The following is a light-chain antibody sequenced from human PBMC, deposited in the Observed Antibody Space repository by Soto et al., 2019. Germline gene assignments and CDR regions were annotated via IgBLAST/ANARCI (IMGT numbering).Light chain of an antibody. CDR1: RSDVGGYNY. V-gene: IGLV2-8*01. CDR2: EVS. CDR3: SSRAGSAPYV. J-gene: IGLJ1*01. Sequence: QSALTQPPSASGSPGQSVTISCTGTRSDVGGYNYVSWYQHHSGKAPKVMVYEVSKRPSGVPDRFSGSKSGNTASLTVSGLQAEDEADYYCSSRAGSAPYVFGTGTKLTVL.